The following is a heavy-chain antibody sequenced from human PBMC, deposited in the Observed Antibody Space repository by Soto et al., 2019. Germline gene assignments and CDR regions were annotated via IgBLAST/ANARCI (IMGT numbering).Heavy chain of an antibody. V-gene: IGHV4-61*01. CDR1: GGSVTTGSYY. D-gene: IGHD6-13*01. CDR3: ARYIAAAGTWFDP. J-gene: IGHJ5*02. Sequence: PSETLSLTCTVSGGSVTTGSYYWSWIRQPPGKGLEWIGYIYYSGRTNYNPSLKSRVTISVDTSKNQFSLKLSSVTAADTAVYYCARYIAAAGTWFDPWGQGTLVTVSS. CDR2: IYYSGRT.